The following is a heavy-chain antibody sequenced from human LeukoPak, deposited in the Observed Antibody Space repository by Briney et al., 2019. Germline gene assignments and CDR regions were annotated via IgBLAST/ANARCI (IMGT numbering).Heavy chain of an antibody. J-gene: IGHJ4*02. CDR2: ISYDGSNK. CDR1: GFTFSSYA. Sequence: GGSLRLSCAASGFTFSSYAMHWVRQAPGKGLEWVAVISYDGSNKYYADSVKGRFTISRDNSKNTLYLQMNSLSAEDTAVYYCARDFNGGEYSSSQPGVWGQGTLVTVSS. CDR3: ARDFNGGEYSSSQPGV. D-gene: IGHD6-6*01. V-gene: IGHV3-30*01.